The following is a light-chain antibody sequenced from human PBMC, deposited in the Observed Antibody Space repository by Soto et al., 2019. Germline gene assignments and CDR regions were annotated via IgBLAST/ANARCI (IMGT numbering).Light chain of an antibody. J-gene: IGKJ5*01. CDR2: AAS. Sequence: TQSPATLSVSPGEGATLSCRASQNIKNLLAWYLQRPGQSPRLLFYAASNRATGVPARFSGSGSGTEFTLAISSLQSEDSAVYYCQQYHNWPITFGQGTRLEIK. CDR3: QQYHNWPIT. V-gene: IGKV3-15*01. CDR1: QNIKNL.